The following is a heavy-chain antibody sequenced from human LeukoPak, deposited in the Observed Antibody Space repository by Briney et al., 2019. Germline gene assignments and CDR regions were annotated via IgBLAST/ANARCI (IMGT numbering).Heavy chain of an antibody. V-gene: IGHV3-33*01. J-gene: IGHJ5*02. CDR1: GFTFNSHG. CDR3: AREVGSSSSWGFDP. D-gene: IGHD6-6*01. Sequence: PGRSLRISCEASGFTFNSHGMHGVRQALGKGLEWVAVIWYDGSSKYYADSVKGRFTISRDNSKSTLYLQMNSLRAEDTAVYYCAREVGSSSSWGFDPWGQGTLVTVSS. CDR2: IWYDGSSK.